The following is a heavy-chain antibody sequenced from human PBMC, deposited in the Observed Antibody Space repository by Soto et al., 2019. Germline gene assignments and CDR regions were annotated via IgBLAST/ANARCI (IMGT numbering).Heavy chain of an antibody. CDR1: GAFISSDNW. J-gene: IGHJ6*02. V-gene: IGHV4-4*02. CDR2: IDQSGAT. D-gene: IGHD3-16*01. Sequence: QVQLQESGPGLVQPSGTLSLTCAVSGAFISSDNWWSWVRQPPGKGLEWMGEIDQSGATHLNPSLQSRITISLGHSKKQFSLTLSSVTAADTAVYYCARNLGRGLFDMDVWGQGTTVTVSS. CDR3: ARNLGRGLFDMDV.